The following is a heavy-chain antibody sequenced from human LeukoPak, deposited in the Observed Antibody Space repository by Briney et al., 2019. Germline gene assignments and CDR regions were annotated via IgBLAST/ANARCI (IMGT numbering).Heavy chain of an antibody. J-gene: IGHJ5*02. D-gene: IGHD4-17*01. CDR2: VTGTGGRT. Sequence: GGSLRLSCVASGFTFSTYAMSWVRQAPGKGLEWVSGVTGTGGRTLYADSVRGRFTISRDNFKNTLFLEMRRLRADDTAFYYCAKDLTNFGDLGYFDHWGQGDLVTVSS. V-gene: IGHV3-23*01. CDR1: GFTFSTYA. CDR3: AKDLTNFGDLGYFDH.